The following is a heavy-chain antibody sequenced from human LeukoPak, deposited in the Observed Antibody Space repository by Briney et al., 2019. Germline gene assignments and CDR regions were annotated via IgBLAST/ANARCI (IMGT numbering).Heavy chain of an antibody. CDR1: GFTVGSIY. V-gene: IGHV3-53*01. CDR2: IYSGGST. D-gene: IGHD1-26*01. J-gene: IGHJ6*02. CDR3: VRDPGIGMDV. Sequence: PGGSLRLSCAASGFTVGSIYMNWVRQAPGKGLEWVSVIYSGGSTYYADSVKGRFTISRDNSKNTLYPQMNSLRAEDTAVYYCVRDPGIGMDVWGQGTTVSVSS.